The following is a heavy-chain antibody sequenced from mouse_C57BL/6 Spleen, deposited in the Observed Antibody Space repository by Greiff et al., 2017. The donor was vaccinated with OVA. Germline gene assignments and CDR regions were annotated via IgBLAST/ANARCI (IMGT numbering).Heavy chain of an antibody. J-gene: IGHJ3*01. Sequence: VQLQQSGPELVKPGASVKISCKASGYTFTDYYMNWVKQSHGKSLEWIGDINPNNGGTSYNQKFKGKATLTVDKSSSTAYMELRSLTSEDTAVYYCERTRGECAYWDQGTLVTVSA. V-gene: IGHV1-26*01. CDR1: GYTFTDYY. CDR2: INPNNGGT. CDR3: ERTRGECAY.